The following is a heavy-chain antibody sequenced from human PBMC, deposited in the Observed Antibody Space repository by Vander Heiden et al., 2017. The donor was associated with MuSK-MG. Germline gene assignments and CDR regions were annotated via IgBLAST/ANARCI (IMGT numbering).Heavy chain of an antibody. CDR3: AREKGKLGDYQLDY. CDR2: LYRGGDT. J-gene: IGHJ4*02. D-gene: IGHD4-17*01. Sequence: EVRLVETGGGLIQPGGSLRLSCAASGLPVSDSYMSWVRQAPGKGLEWVSILYRGGDTDYADSVRGRFTISRDNSKNTVYLQMNNLRAEDTAVYYCAREKGKLGDYQLDYWGQGTLVTVSS. V-gene: IGHV3-53*02. CDR1: GLPVSDSY.